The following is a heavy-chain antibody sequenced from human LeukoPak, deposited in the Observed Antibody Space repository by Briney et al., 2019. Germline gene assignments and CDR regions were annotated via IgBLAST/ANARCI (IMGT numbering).Heavy chain of an antibody. CDR3: ARAYSSPQGAYYYYMDV. V-gene: IGHV4-4*07. J-gene: IGHJ6*03. D-gene: IGHD6-13*01. CDR1: GGSISSYY. Sequence: PSETLSLTCTVSGGSISSYYWSWIRQPAGKGLEWIGRIYTGGSTNYNPSLKSRVTISVDKSKNQFSLKLSSVTAADTAVYYCARAYSSPQGAYYYYMDVWGKGTTVTVSS. CDR2: IYTGGST.